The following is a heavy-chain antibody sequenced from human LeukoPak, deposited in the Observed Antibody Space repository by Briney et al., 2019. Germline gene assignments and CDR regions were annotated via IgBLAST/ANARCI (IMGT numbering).Heavy chain of an antibody. D-gene: IGHD3-9*01. CDR2: IYTSGST. Sequence: SETLSLTCTVSGGSISNYYWGWIRQPAGKGLEWIGRIYTSGSTYYNPSLKSRVTMSVDTSKNRFSLNLSSVTAADTAVYYCAGYDILTAYYRTFDYWGQGTLVTVSS. J-gene: IGHJ4*02. CDR3: AGYDILTAYYRTFDY. CDR1: GGSISNYY. V-gene: IGHV4-4*07.